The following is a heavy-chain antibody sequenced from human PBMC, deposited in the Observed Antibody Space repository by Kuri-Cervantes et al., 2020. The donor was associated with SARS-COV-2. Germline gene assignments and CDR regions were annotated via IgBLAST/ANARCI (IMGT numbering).Heavy chain of an antibody. CDR2: IYHSGST. J-gene: IGHJ3*02. Sequence: LRLSCAVSGGSISSGGYSWSWIRQPPGKGLEWIGYIYHSGSTYYNPSLKSRVTISVDRSKNQFSLKLSSVTAADTAVYYCARADDFWSGHDAFDIWGQGTMVTVSS. D-gene: IGHD3-3*01. CDR1: GGSISSGGYS. V-gene: IGHV4-30-2*01. CDR3: ARADDFWSGHDAFDI.